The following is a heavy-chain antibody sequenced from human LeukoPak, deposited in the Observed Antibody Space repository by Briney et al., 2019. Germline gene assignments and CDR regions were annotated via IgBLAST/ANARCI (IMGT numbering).Heavy chain of an antibody. D-gene: IGHD3-10*02. J-gene: IGHJ6*04. CDR1: GFTFTTYG. CDR3: AELGITMIGGV. V-gene: IGHV3-48*03. CDR2: ISSSGSTI. Sequence: PGGSLRLSCAASGFTFTTYGMTWVRQAPGKGLEWVSYISSSGSTIYYADSVKGRFTISRDNAKNSLYLQMNSLRAEDTAVYYCAELGITMIGGVWGKGTTVTISS.